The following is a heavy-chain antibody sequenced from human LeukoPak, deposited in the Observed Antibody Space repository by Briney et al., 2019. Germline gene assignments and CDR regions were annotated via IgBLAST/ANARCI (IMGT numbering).Heavy chain of an antibody. V-gene: IGHV3-7*01. CDR1: GFTFSSYW. J-gene: IGHJ4*02. CDR3: ARELVSYYDYVWGSQRPFDY. Sequence: GSLRLSCAASGFTFSSYWMSWVRQAPGKGLEWVANIKQDGSEKYYVDSVKGRFTISRDNAKNSLYLQMNSLRAEDTAVYYCARELVSYYDYVWGSQRPFDYWGQGTLVTVPS. D-gene: IGHD3-16*01. CDR2: IKQDGSEK.